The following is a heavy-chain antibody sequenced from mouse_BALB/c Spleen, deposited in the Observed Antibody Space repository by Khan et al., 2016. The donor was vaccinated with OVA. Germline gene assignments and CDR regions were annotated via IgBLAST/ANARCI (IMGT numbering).Heavy chain of an antibody. Sequence: QVQLQQPGAELVKAGASVKMSCKASGYTFTSYWMHWVKQRLGQGLEWFAETNPTNGRTYYTEKFKSKATLTVDKSSSTAYILLSGPTFEDSAVYYCERSKKIVATYFDYWGQGTTLTVSS. CDR2: TNPTNGRT. CDR3: ERSKKIVATYFDY. D-gene: IGHD1-1*01. V-gene: IGHV1S81*02. CDR1: GYTFTSYW. J-gene: IGHJ2*01.